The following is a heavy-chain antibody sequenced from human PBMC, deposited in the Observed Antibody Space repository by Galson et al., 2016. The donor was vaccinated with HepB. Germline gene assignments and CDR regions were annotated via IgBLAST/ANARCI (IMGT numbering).Heavy chain of an antibody. CDR1: GFSFGDHA. V-gene: IGHV3-49*03. J-gene: IGHJ4*02. D-gene: IGHD3-22*01. CDR3: AHDTSGYSYFFDY. CDR2: IRKKDYGGTT. Sequence: SLRLSCATSGFSFGDHAMNWFRQAPGKGLEWVGFIRKKDYGGTTDYAASVQGRFTISRDDSRNIAYLQMDSLKTEDTGVYYCAHDTSGYSYFFDYWGQGTLVTVSS.